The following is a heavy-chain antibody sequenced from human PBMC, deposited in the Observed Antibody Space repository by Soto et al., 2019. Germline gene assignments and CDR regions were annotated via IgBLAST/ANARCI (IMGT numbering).Heavy chain of an antibody. CDR3: AKDPLITIFGVVRGEYYFDY. Sequence: PGGSLRLSCAASGFTFSSYGMHWVRQAPGKGLEWVAVISYDGSNKYYADSVKGRFTIPRDNSKNTLYLQMNSLRAEDTAVYYCAKDPLITIFGVVRGEYYFDYWGQGTLVTVSS. J-gene: IGHJ4*02. CDR1: GFTFSSYG. D-gene: IGHD3-3*01. CDR2: ISYDGSNK. V-gene: IGHV3-30*18.